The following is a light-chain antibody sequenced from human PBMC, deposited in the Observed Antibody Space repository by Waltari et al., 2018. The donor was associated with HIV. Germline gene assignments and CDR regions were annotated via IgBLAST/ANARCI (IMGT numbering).Light chain of an antibody. CDR3: QVWEGTSDGVL. CDR2: DDS. Sequence: SYVLTQSPSLSVAPGQTARITCGGENIGSKSVNWYQQKPGQAPVLVVHDDSDRPSGIQERFSVSNSGNTATLTISRVEAGDEADFYCQVWEGTSDGVLFGGGTKLTVL. V-gene: IGLV3-21*02. J-gene: IGLJ2*01. CDR1: NIGSKS.